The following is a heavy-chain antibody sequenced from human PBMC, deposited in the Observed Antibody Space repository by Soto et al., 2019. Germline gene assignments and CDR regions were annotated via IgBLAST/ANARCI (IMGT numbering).Heavy chain of an antibody. V-gene: IGHV3-74*01. D-gene: IGHD5-18*01. J-gene: IGHJ4*02. CDR2: IKSDGSST. CDR3: ATVLAVTYSYSLDY. Sequence: EVQLVESGGGLVQPGGSLSLSCAASGFTFSSYWMHWVRRALGKGLVWVSRIKSDGSSTSYADSVKGRFTISRDNAKNTLFLHMNSLRAEDTAVYYCATVLAVTYSYSLDYWGRGTLVTVSS. CDR1: GFTFSSYW.